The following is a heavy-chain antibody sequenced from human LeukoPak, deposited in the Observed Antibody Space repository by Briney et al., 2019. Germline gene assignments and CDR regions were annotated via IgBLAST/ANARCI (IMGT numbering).Heavy chain of an antibody. J-gene: IGHJ4*02. D-gene: IGHD3-9*01. CDR3: ARGQSYDILTGDY. CDR1: GYTFTGYY. CDR2: INPNSGGT. V-gene: IGHV1-2*02. Sequence: ASVKVSCKASGYTFTGYYMHWVRQAPGQGLEWMGWINPNSGGTNYVQKFQGRVTMTRDTSISTAYMELSRLRSDDTAVYYCARGQSYDILTGDYWGQGTLVTVSS.